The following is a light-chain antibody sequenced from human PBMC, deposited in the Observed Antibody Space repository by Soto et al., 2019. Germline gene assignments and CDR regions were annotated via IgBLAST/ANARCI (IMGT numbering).Light chain of an antibody. J-gene: IGLJ3*02. CDR1: GSNIGAGYD. Sequence: QSVLTQPPSVSGAPGQRVTISCTGSGSNIGAGYDVQWYQQVPGTAPKVVIYGNKNRPSGVADRFSGSKSGTSASLAITGVQAEDEADYYCQSYDRSLSGFWVFGGGTKLTVL. CDR2: GNK. CDR3: QSYDRSLSGFWV. V-gene: IGLV1-40*01.